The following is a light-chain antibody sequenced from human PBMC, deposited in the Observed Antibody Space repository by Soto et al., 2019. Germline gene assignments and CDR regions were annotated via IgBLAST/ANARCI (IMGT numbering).Light chain of an antibody. CDR1: NKLFYSSDNKNY. Sequence: DIVLTQSPDSLAWSLGEAATFNSKSSNKLFYSSDNKNYLTWYQQRAGQPPKLXSYWASTRESGVPDRFSGSGSGTDFTLTITSLQAADVAVEYCQQYYSSPPTFGQGTKVDIK. CDR2: WAS. J-gene: IGKJ1*01. CDR3: QQYYSSPPT. V-gene: IGKV4-1*01.